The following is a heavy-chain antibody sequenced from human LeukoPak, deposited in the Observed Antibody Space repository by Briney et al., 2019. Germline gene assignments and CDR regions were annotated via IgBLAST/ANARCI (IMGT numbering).Heavy chain of an antibody. Sequence: GASVKVSCKASGYTFTSYDINWVRQATGQGLEWMGWMNPNSGNTGYAQKCRGRVTMTRNTSISTAYMELTSLTSEDTAVYYCARAFTRRMVRVVIITSHFDYWGQGTLVTVSS. CDR2: MNPNSGNT. J-gene: IGHJ4*02. CDR3: ARAFTRRMVRVVIITSHFDY. CDR1: GYTFTSYD. V-gene: IGHV1-8*01. D-gene: IGHD3-10*01.